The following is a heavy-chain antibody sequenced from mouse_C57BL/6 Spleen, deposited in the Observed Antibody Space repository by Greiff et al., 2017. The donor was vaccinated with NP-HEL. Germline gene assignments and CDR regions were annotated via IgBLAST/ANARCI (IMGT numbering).Heavy chain of an antibody. Sequence: QVTLKESGAELVKPGASVKMSCKASGYTFTTYPIEWMKQNHGKSLEWIGNFHPYNDDTKYNEKFKGKATLTVEKSSSTVYLELSRLTSDDSAVYYCARGNYYGSSYGDWYFDVWGTGTTVTVSS. CDR1: GYTFTTYP. D-gene: IGHD1-1*01. CDR2: FHPYNDDT. J-gene: IGHJ1*03. CDR3: ARGNYYGSSYGDWYFDV. V-gene: IGHV1-47*01.